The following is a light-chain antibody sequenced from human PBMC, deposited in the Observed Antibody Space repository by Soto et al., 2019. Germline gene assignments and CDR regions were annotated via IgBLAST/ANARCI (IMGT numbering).Light chain of an antibody. Sequence: QSALTQPASVSGSPGQSITISCTGTSSDVGGYNLVSWYQQHPGKAPKLIIYEGNKRPSGVSNRFSGSKSGNTASLTISGLQAEDEADYYCCSYAGSSIPLFGGGPKVTVL. CDR1: SSDVGGYNL. V-gene: IGLV2-23*01. CDR3: CSYAGSSIPL. CDR2: EGN. J-gene: IGLJ2*01.